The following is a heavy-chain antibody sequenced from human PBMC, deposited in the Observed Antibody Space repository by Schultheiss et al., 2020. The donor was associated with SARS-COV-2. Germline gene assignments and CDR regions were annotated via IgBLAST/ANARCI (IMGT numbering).Heavy chain of an antibody. D-gene: IGHD3-22*01. CDR2: INHSGST. Sequence: SQTLSLTCAVYGGSFSGYYWSWIRQPPGKGLEWIGEINHSGSTNYNPSLKSRVTISVDTSKNQFSLKLSSVTAADTAVYYCARHSYYYDSSGSYYYFDYWGQGTLVTVSS. CDR3: ARHSYYYDSSGSYYYFDY. V-gene: IGHV4-34*01. J-gene: IGHJ4*02. CDR1: GGSFSGYY.